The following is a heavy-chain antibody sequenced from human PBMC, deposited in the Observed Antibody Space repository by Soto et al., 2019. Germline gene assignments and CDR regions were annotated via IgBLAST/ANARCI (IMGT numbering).Heavy chain of an antibody. V-gene: IGHV3-11*01. CDR2: ISSTGSTP. CDR3: ARGQQLVANWLDP. D-gene: IGHD6-6*01. J-gene: IGHJ5*02. Sequence: WGSLRLSCAASGFAFSDSYIGCIRHSPVKGLEEIATISSTGSTPYYADSVKGRFTISRDNAQNSLYLEMNNLRAEDTAVYYCARGQQLVANWLDPWGQGILVTVSS. CDR1: GFAFSDSY.